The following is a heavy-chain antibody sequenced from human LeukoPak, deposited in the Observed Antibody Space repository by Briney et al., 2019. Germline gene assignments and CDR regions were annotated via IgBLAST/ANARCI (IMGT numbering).Heavy chain of an antibody. CDR2: ISGSGGST. V-gene: IGHV3-23*01. J-gene: IGHJ4*02. CDR3: AKDSYDTSI. D-gene: IGHD3-22*01. Sequence: PGGSLRLSCAASGFTFSSYGMSWVRQAPGKGLEWASAISGSGGSTHYADSVKGRFTISRDNSKNTLYLQINSLRAEDTAVYYCAKDSYDTSIWGQGTLVTVSA. CDR1: GFTFSSYG.